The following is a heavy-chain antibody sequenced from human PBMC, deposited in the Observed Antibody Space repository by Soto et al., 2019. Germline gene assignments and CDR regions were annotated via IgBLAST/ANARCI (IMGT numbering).Heavy chain of an antibody. Sequence: QVHLVQSGTEVKEPGASVKVSCKASASTFTGYTINWVRQAPGQGLEWMGWISTFNGNTKYAGNFEGRVTMTTNTSTTTDYMEVTRLTFDGAAVYFCSRGTVTSGPWFGPWGQGTLVSVSS. CDR3: SRGTVTSGPWFGP. CDR2: ISTFNGNT. V-gene: IGHV1-18*04. J-gene: IGHJ5*02. D-gene: IGHD4-17*01. CDR1: ASTFTGYT.